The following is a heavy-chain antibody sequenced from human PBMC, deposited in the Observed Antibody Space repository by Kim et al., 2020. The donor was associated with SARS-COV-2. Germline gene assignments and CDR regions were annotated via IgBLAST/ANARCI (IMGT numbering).Heavy chain of an antibody. CDR2: INPSGGIT. V-gene: IGHV1-46*01. J-gene: IGHJ3*02. D-gene: IGHD2-15*01. CDR3: ARSGGARFAFDI. Sequence: ASVKVSCKASRDTFTSYDMQWVRQAPGQGLEWMGIINPSGGITSYAQKFQGRVTMTRDTSTSTVYMELSSLRSEDTAVYYCARSGGARFAFDIWGQGTMVTVSS. CDR1: RDTFTSYD.